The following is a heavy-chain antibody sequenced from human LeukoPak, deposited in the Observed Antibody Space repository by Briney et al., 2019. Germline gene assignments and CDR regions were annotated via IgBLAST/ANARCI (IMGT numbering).Heavy chain of an antibody. CDR1: GGSISSYY. Sequence: SETLSLTCTDSGGSISSYYWSWIRQPLGKGLEWIGYIYYSGSTNYNPSLKSRVTISVVTSKNQSSLKLSSVTAADAAVYYCARERQGAFDIWSQGTMVTVSS. CDR3: ARERQGAFDI. CDR2: IYYSGST. V-gene: IGHV4-59*01. J-gene: IGHJ3*02. D-gene: IGHD6-25*01.